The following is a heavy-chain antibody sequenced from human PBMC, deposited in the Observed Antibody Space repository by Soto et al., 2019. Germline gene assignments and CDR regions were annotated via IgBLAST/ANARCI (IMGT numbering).Heavy chain of an antibody. CDR1: GFAFSSYG. D-gene: IGHD2-8*01. Sequence: GGSLRLSCAASGFAFSSYGMHWVRQAPGKGLEWVAVISYDGSNEYYADSVKGRFTISRDNSKTSLYLQMNSLIAEDTAVYYCAILYCTNGVCYLGGMDVWAHGTTVTGS. V-gene: IGHV3-30*03. CDR3: AILYCTNGVCYLGGMDV. J-gene: IGHJ6*02. CDR2: ISYDGSNE.